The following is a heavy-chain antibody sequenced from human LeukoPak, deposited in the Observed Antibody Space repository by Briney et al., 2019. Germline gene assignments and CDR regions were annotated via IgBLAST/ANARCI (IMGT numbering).Heavy chain of an antibody. V-gene: IGHV4-34*01. CDR2: INHSGST. CDR3: ARVSGYSSSWSDY. J-gene: IGHJ4*02. CDR1: GGSFSGYY. Sequence: PSETLSLTCAVYGGSFSGYYWSWIRQPPGKGLEWIGEINHSGSTNYNPSLKSRVTISVDTSKNQFSLKLSSVTAADTAVYYCARVSGYSSSWSDYWGQGTLVTVSS. D-gene: IGHD6-13*01.